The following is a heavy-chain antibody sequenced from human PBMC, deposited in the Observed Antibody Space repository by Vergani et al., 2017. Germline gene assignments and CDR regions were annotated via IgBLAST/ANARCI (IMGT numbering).Heavy chain of an antibody. J-gene: IGHJ3*02. Sequence: VQLVESGGGLVKPGASVKVSCKASGYTFTSYDINWVRQATGQGLEWMGWMNPNSGNTGYAQKFQGRVTMTRNTSISTAYMELSSLRSEDTAVYYCARGLGDIVVVVAATSDAFDIWGQGTMVTVSS. D-gene: IGHD2-15*01. CDR1: GYTFTSYD. V-gene: IGHV1-8*01. CDR2: MNPNSGNT. CDR3: ARGLGDIVVVVAATSDAFDI.